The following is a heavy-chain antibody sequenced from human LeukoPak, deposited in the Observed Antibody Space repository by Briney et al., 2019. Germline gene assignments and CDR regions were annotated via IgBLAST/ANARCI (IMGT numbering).Heavy chain of an antibody. Sequence: GGSLRLSCAASGFTFSSYEMNWVRQAPGKGLEWVSYISSSGSTIYYADSVKGRFTISRDNAKNSLYLQMNSLRAEDTAVYYCVKVGYGSGSFDYYVDVWGKGTTVTISS. J-gene: IGHJ6*03. CDR1: GFTFSSYE. CDR2: ISSSGSTI. CDR3: VKVGYGSGSFDYYVDV. V-gene: IGHV3-48*03. D-gene: IGHD3-10*01.